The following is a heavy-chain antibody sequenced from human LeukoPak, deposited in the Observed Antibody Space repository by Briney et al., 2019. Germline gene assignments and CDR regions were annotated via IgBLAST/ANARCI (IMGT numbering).Heavy chain of an antibody. J-gene: IGHJ5*01. CDR2: INHSGST. CDR3: ARRYYVVRGYNWFDP. Sequence: PSETLSLTCAVYGGSFSGYYWTWIRQPPGKGLEWIGEINHSGSTNYNPSLKSRVTISVDTSKNQFSLKLSSVTAADTAVYYCARRYYVVRGYNWFDPWGQGTLVTVSS. CDR1: GGSFSGYY. D-gene: IGHD3-10*01. V-gene: IGHV4-34*01.